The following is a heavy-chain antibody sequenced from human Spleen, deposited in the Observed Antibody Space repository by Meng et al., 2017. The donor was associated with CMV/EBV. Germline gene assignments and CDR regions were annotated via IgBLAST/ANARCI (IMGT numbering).Heavy chain of an antibody. CDR1: GTTLTTDW. CDR2: IYPGDSDT. CDR3: ARRGYNNYPTDY. J-gene: IGHJ4*02. D-gene: IGHD4-11*01. V-gene: IGHV5-51*04. Sequence: KGLGTTLTTDWIGCVPQMPGKGLEWMVMIYPGDSDTRYSPSFQAQATISADNPISTAYLQWSSLKASDTSMYYCARRGYNNYPTDYWGQGTLVTVSS.